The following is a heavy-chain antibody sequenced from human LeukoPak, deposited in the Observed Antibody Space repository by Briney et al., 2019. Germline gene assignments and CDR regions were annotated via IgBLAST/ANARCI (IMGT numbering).Heavy chain of an antibody. V-gene: IGHV5-51*01. Sequence: NRGESLKISCKGSGYSFTSYWIGWVRQMPGKGLEWMGIIYPGDSDTRYSPSFQGQVTISADKSLSTAYLQWSSLKASDTAMYYCARPGSSVRPYYFDYWGQGTLVTVSS. D-gene: IGHD3-10*01. CDR2: IYPGDSDT. J-gene: IGHJ4*02. CDR3: ARPGSSVRPYYFDY. CDR1: GYSFTSYW.